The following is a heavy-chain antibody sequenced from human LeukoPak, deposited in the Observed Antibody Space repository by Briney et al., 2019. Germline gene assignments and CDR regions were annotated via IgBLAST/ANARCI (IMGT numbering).Heavy chain of an antibody. D-gene: IGHD5-24*01. CDR3: ARTKEMASISYSDS. V-gene: IGHV3-48*03. J-gene: IGHJ4*02. CDR2: ISSSGSTI. CDR1: GFTFSSYE. Sequence: PGGSLRLSCAASGFTFSSYEMNWVRQAPGKGLEWVSYISSSGSTIYYADSVKGRFTISRDNAKNSLYLQMNSLRAEDTAVYYCARTKEMASISYSDSWGQGTLVTVSS.